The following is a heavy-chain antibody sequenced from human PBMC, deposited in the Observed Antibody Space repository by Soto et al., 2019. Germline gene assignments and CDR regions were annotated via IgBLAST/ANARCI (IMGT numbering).Heavy chain of an antibody. CDR1: GGSISGYY. J-gene: IGHJ3*01. V-gene: IGHV4-59*08. CDR3: ARPTKGGAFDL. CDR2: IYYSGGA. Sequence: QVHLQESGPGLVKPSETLSLTCIVSGGSISGYYWSWIRQPPGKGLEWIGYIYYSGGANYNPSLKSRVSISVDTSNYQFSLRLTSVTAADTAVYYCARPTKGGAFDLWGQGTMVTVSS.